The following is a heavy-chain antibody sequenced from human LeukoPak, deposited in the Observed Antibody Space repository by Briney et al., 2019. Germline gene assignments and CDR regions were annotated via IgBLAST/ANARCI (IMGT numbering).Heavy chain of an antibody. CDR3: ATHYDSSGYYQYYFDY. V-gene: IGHV3-7*03. CDR2: IKQDGSEK. Sequence: QSGGSLRLSCAASGFTVSSNYMSWVRQAPGKGLEWVANIKQDGSEKYYVDSVKGRFTISRDNAKNSLYLQMNSLRAEDTAVYYCATHYDSSGYYQYYFDYWGQGTLVTVSS. CDR1: GFTVSSNY. J-gene: IGHJ4*02. D-gene: IGHD3-22*01.